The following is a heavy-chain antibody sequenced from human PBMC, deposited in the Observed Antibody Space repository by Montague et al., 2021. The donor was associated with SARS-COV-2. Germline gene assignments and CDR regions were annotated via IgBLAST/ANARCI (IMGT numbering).Heavy chain of an antibody. V-gene: IGHV4-4*02. D-gene: IGHD4-11*01. J-gene: IGHJ4*02. CDR1: GVSITSTNW. Sequence: SETLSLTCAVSGVSITSTNWWSLVRQPPGKGLEWIREISYGGIATYNPRLRSRATISMDRSRNFFSLKLSSVTAADTAIYYCAGKVLTVTADYWCQGTLVTLS. CDR3: AGKVLTVTADY. CDR2: ISYGGIA.